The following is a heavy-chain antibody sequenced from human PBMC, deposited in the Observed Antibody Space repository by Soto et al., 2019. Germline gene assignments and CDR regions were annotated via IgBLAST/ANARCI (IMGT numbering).Heavy chain of an antibody. CDR3: ARGIDSDRSGCYYSY. D-gene: IGHD3-22*01. CDR2: IIPIFGTA. V-gene: IGHV1-69*13. CDR1: GRTFSSYA. Sequence: ASVEVSCKASGRTFSSYAIDWVRQALGQGLEWMGGIIPIFGTANYAQKFQGRITITADESTSTAYMELRSLRSEDTAVYYCARGIDSDRSGCYYSYWDQVTLGIVAT. J-gene: IGHJ4*02.